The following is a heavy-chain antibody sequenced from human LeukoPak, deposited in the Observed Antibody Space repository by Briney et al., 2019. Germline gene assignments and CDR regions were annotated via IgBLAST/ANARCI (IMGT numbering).Heavy chain of an antibody. Sequence: GGSLRLYCAASGFTFSSYEMNWVRQAPGKGLEWVSYISSSGSTIYYADSVKGRFTISRDNAKNSLYLQMNSLRAEDTAVYYCARGDSSRLLWFGELLRFHAFDIWGQGTMVTVSS. CDR2: ISSSGSTI. CDR1: GFTFSSYE. J-gene: IGHJ3*02. V-gene: IGHV3-48*03. CDR3: ARGDSSRLLWFGELLRFHAFDI. D-gene: IGHD3-10*01.